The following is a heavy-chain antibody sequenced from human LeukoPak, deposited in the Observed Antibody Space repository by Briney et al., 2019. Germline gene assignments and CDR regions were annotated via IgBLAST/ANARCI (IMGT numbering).Heavy chain of an antibody. Sequence: PGRSLRLSCAASGFTFSSHAMHWVRQAPGKGLKWVAVISYDGSNKYYADSVKGRFTISRDNYKNTLYLQMNSLRPEDTAVFYCARDSQDGNNTLGVDYWGQGTLVAVSS. CDR1: GFTFSSHA. CDR2: ISYDGSNK. D-gene: IGHD5-24*01. CDR3: ARDSQDGNNTLGVDY. V-gene: IGHV3-30*04. J-gene: IGHJ4*02.